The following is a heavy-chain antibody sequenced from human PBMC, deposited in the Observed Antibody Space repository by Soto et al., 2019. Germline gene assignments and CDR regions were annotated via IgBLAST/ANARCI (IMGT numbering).Heavy chain of an antibody. J-gene: IGHJ3*02. CDR2: IYYSGST. CDR3: ARVNPSSGWYREAFDI. CDR1: GGSISSYY. Sequence: SETLSLTCTVSGGSISSYYWSWIRQPPGKGLEWIGYIYYSGSTNYNPSLKSRVTISVDTSKNQFSLKLSSVTAADTAVYYCARVNPSSGWYREAFDIWGQGTMVTVSS. V-gene: IGHV4-59*01. D-gene: IGHD6-19*01.